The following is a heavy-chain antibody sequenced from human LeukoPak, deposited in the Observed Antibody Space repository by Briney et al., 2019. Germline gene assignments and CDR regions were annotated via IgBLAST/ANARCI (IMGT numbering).Heavy chain of an antibody. D-gene: IGHD6-19*01. CDR3: ARATGYSSGWYEDY. J-gene: IGHJ4*02. CDR1: GGSFSGYY. CDR2: INHSGST. V-gene: IGHV4-34*01. Sequence: SETLSLTCAVYGGSFSGYYWSWIRQPPGKGLEWIGEINHSGSTNYNPSLKSRVTISVDTSKNQFSLKLSSVTAADTAVYYCARATGYSSGWYEDYWGQGTLDTVSS.